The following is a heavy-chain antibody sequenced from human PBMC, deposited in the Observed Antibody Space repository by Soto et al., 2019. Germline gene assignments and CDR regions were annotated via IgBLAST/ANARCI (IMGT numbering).Heavy chain of an antibody. J-gene: IGHJ4*02. D-gene: IGHD6-13*01. V-gene: IGHV3-21*01. Sequence: AGGSLRLSCAASGFTFRTYGMNWVRRAPGGGLEWVASISSSGSFIYYADSVKGRFTISRDDAEKSLYLQVSSLRAEDTALYYCAREPEGIAAALDYWGRGTLVTVSS. CDR1: GFTFRTYG. CDR2: ISSSGSFI. CDR3: AREPEGIAAALDY.